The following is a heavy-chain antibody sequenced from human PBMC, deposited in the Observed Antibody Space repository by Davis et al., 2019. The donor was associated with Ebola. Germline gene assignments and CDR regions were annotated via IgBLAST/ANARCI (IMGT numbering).Heavy chain of an antibody. D-gene: IGHD6-13*01. J-gene: IGHJ4*02. CDR1: GDSINSYY. CDR3: ARGRSIAAA. CDR2: IYYSGST. V-gene: IGHV4-59*08. Sequence: SETLSLTCTVSGDSINSYYWSWIRQPPGKGLEWIGYIYYSGSTNYNPSLKSRVTISVDTSKNQFSLKLSSVTAADTAVYYCARGRSIAAAWGQGTLVTVSS.